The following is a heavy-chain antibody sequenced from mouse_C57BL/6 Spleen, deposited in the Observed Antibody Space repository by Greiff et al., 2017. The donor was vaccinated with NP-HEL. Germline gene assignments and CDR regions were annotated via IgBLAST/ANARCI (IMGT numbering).Heavy chain of an antibody. CDR2: IFPGSGST. J-gene: IGHJ4*01. CDR1: GYTFTDYY. V-gene: IGHV1-75*01. D-gene: IGHD2-5*01. CDR3: ARSSYYSNSYYAMDY. Sequence: VKLQESGPELVKPGASVKISCKASGYTFTDYYINWVKQRPGQGLEWIGWIFPGSGSTYYNEKFKGKATLTVDKSSSTAYMLLSSLTSEDSAVYFCARSSYYSNSYYAMDYWGQGTSVTVSS.